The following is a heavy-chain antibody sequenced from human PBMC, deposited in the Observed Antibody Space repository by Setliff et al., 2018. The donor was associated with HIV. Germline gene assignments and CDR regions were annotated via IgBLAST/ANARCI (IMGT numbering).Heavy chain of an antibody. Sequence: LSLTCAVYGGAFSGYYWSWIRQPPGKGLEWIGEINHSGSTNYNPSLKSRVTISVDASKNHFSLKVSSVTAADTAVYYCARGPRITLIEVVTSDYYYGMDVWGQGTTVTVSS. CDR2: INHSGST. CDR1: GGAFSGYY. CDR3: ARGPRITLIEVVTSDYYYGMDV. V-gene: IGHV4-34*01. J-gene: IGHJ6*02. D-gene: IGHD3-22*01.